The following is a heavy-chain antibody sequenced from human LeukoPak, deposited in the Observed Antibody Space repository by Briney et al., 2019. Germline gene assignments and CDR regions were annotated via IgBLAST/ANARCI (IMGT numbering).Heavy chain of an antibody. CDR3: ASQTFHYDTSGYFLFDN. CDR2: IDPSDSYT. Sequence: GESLRISCQGSGSIFTTYWISWVRQMPGKGLEWMGRIDPSDSYTNYSPSFQGHVTISADESINTAYLQWSGLKASDTAMYYCASQTFHYDTSGYFLFDNWGQGTLVTVSS. J-gene: IGHJ4*02. CDR1: GSIFTTYW. D-gene: IGHD3-22*01. V-gene: IGHV5-10-1*01.